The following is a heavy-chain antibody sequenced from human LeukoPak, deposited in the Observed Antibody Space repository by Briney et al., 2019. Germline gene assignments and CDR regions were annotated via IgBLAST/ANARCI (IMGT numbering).Heavy chain of an antibody. CDR2: IRYDGSNK. J-gene: IGHJ4*02. Sequence: GGSLRLSCAASGFTFSSYGMHWVRQAPGKGLEWVAFIRYDGSNKYYADSVKGRFTISRDNSKNTLYLQMNSLRAEDTAVYYCAKDQLKNSGSYQGFDYWGQGTLVTVSS. CDR3: AKDQLKNSGSYQGFDY. D-gene: IGHD1-26*01. CDR1: GFTFSSYG. V-gene: IGHV3-30*02.